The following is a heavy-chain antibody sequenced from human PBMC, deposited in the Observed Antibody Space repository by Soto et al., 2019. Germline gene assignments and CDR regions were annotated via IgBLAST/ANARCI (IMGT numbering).Heavy chain of an antibody. J-gene: IGHJ4*02. CDR2: ISFDGSDK. CDR3: ATPKGADIPFDS. Sequence: QVQLVESGGGVVQPGKSLRLSCAAAGFAFRRDGMHWVRQAPGKGLEWVAVISFDGSDKYYADSVKGRFTISRDNSKNTVDLQMNSLRPEDTALYDLATPKGADIPFDSWGQGTLVTVSS. D-gene: IGHD3-9*01. CDR1: GFAFRRDG. V-gene: IGHV3-30*03.